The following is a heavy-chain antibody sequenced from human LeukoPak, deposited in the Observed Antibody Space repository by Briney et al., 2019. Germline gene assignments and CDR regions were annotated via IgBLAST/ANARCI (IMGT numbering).Heavy chain of an antibody. Sequence: GSLRLSCAASGFTFSSYAMSWVRQAPGKGLEWVSAISGSGGSTYYADSVKGRFTISRDNSKNTLYLQMNSLRAEDTAVYYCVKGGYCSSTSCRYNWFDPWGQGTLVTVSS. CDR2: ISGSGGST. V-gene: IGHV3-23*01. CDR3: VKGGYCSSTSCRYNWFDP. CDR1: GFTFSSYA. D-gene: IGHD2-2*01. J-gene: IGHJ5*02.